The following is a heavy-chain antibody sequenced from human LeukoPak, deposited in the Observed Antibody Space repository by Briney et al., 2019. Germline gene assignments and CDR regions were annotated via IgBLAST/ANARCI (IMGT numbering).Heavy chain of an antibody. CDR1: GFTFSSLA. Sequence: GRSLRLSCAASGFTFSSLAMHWVRQAPGKGLEWVALISYDGSNKYYADSVKGRFTISRDNSKNTPYLQMNSLRAEDTAVYYCARDRGSGYDYNAPFDYWGQGTLVTVSS. CDR3: ARDRGSGYDYNAPFDY. D-gene: IGHD5-12*01. V-gene: IGHV3-30*04. CDR2: ISYDGSNK. J-gene: IGHJ4*02.